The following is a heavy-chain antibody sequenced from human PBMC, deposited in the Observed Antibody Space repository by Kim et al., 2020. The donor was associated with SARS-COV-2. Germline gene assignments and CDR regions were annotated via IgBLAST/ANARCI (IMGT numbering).Heavy chain of an antibody. Sequence: GGSLRLSCAASGFTFSSYAMHWVRQAPGKGLEWVAVISYDGSNKYYADSVKGRFTISRDNSKNTLYLQMNSLRAEDTAVYYCAREGPRLGGLLWFGELSAFDYWGQGTLVTVSS. D-gene: IGHD3-10*01. CDR1: GFTFSSYA. V-gene: IGHV3-30*04. CDR2: ISYDGSNK. J-gene: IGHJ4*02. CDR3: AREGPRLGGLLWFGELSAFDY.